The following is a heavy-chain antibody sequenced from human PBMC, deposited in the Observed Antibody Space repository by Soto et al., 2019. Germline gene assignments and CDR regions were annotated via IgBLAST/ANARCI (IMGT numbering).Heavy chain of an antibody. J-gene: IGHJ4*02. D-gene: IGHD4-4*01. Sequence: EVQLVESGGGLVQPGGSLRLSCAASGFSFKDYEMNWVRQAPGKGLEWIAHISDSETAIYYAEYVSGRFTISRDNAKRSLYLQMNSLIVEDTAIYYCAREMPTDRQYFYLWGQGTLVTVSS. CDR3: AREMPTDRQYFYL. V-gene: IGHV3-48*03. CDR2: ISDSETAI. CDR1: GFSFKDYE.